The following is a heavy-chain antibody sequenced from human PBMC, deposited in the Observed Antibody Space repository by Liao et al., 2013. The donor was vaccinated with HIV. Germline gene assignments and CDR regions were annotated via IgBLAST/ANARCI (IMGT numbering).Heavy chain of an antibody. CDR3: ARGSLDGYNPRALDY. V-gene: IGHV4-61*02. D-gene: IGHD5-24*01. J-gene: IGHJ4*02. Sequence: QVQLQESGPGLVKPSQTLSLTCTVSGGSITSGTYYWSWIRQSAGKGLEWIGRIYTGGSTNYNPSLKSRVTISLDTSKNQFFLKLNSVTAADTAVYYCARGSLDGYNPRALDYWGQGTLLTVSS. CDR1: GGSITSGTYY. CDR2: IYTGGST.